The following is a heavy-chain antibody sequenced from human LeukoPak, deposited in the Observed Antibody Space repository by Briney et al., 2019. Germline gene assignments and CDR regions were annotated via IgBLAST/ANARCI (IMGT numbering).Heavy chain of an antibody. CDR1: GFTFSSYA. D-gene: IGHD2-15*01. V-gene: IGHV3-30*04. J-gene: IGHJ3*02. CDR3: ARDGGGSDDAFDI. Sequence: GGSLRLSCAASGFTFSSYAMHWVRQAPGKGLEWVAVISYNGSNKYYADSVKGRFTISRDNSKNTLYLQLNSLRAEDTAVYYCARDGGGSDDAFDIWGQGTMVTVSS. CDR2: ISYNGSNK.